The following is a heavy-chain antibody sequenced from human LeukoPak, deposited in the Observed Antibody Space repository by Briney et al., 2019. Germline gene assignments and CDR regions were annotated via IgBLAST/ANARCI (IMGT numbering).Heavy chain of an antibody. CDR2: ISSSSSYI. CDR1: GFTFSSYS. Sequence: GGSLRLSCAASGFTFSSYSTNWVRQAPGKGLEWVSSISSSSSYIYYADSVKGRFTISRDNAKNSLYLQMNSLRAEDTAVYYCARGARYSYGDYWGQGTLVTVSS. CDR3: ARGARYSYGDY. J-gene: IGHJ4*02. V-gene: IGHV3-21*01. D-gene: IGHD5-18*01.